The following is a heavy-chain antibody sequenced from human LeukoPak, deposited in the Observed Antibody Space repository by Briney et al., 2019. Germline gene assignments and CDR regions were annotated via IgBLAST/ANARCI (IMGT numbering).Heavy chain of an antibody. J-gene: IGHJ5*02. Sequence: GGSLRLSCAASGFTFSSHAMSWVRQAPGKGLEWVSAISGSGGSTYYADSVKGRFTISRDNSKNTLYLQMNSLRAEDTAVYYCATPPPRIAVAGTWFDPWGQGTLVTVSS. D-gene: IGHD6-19*01. CDR2: ISGSGGST. V-gene: IGHV3-23*01. CDR3: ATPPPRIAVAGTWFDP. CDR1: GFTFSSHA.